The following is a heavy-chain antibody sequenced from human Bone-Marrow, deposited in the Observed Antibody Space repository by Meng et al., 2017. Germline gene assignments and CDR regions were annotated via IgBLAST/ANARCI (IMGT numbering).Heavy chain of an antibody. CDR1: GFTVSRNY. CDR2: IWDDGSNK. CDR3: ARGSLYDYVWGSYRYGKVFDY. J-gene: IGHJ4*02. V-gene: IGHV3-33*08. D-gene: IGHD3-16*02. Sequence: GSSLRLSCAASGFTVSRNYMSWVRRAPGKGLEWVAVIWDDGSNKYYADSVKGRFTISRDNSKNTLYLQMNSLRAEDTAVYYCARGSLYDYVWGSYRYGKVFDYWGQGTLVTVSS.